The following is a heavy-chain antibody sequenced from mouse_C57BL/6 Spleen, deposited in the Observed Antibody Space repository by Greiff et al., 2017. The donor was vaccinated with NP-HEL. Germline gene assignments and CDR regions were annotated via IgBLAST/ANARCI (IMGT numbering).Heavy chain of an antibody. V-gene: IGHV1-75*01. CDR3: ARRGPYGYDVRGYYFDD. CDR2: IFPGSGST. J-gene: IGHJ2*01. Sequence: VQVVESGPELVKPGASVKISCKASGYTFTDYYINWVKQRPGQGLEWIGWIFPGSGSTYYNEKFKGKATLTVDKSSSTAYMLLSSLTSEDSAVYFCARRGPYGYDVRGYYFDDWGQGTTLTVSS. D-gene: IGHD2-2*01. CDR1: GYTFTDYY.